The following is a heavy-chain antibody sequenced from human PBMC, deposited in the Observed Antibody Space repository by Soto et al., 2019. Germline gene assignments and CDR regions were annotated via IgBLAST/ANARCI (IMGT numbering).Heavy chain of an antibody. CDR2: IYYSGST. J-gene: IGHJ4*02. CDR1: GGSISRGGYY. V-gene: IGHV4-31*03. CDR3: ARAITGTTHFDY. D-gene: IGHD1-7*01. Sequence: SETLSLTCTVSGGSISRGGYYWSWIRQHPGKGLEWIGYIYYSGSTYYNPSLKSRVTISVDTSKNQFSLKLSSVTAADTAVYYCARAITGTTHFDYWGQGTLVTVSS.